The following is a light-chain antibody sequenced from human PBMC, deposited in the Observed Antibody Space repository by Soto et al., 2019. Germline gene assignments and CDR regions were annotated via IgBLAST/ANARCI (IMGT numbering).Light chain of an antibody. CDR1: QSLTNSY. CDR3: QKYGTSEII. J-gene: IGKJ5*01. Sequence: DIVLTHPPDTLSLSQVNRATLSFMASQSLTNSYIAWYQVKPGQAHRLIIYDTSSRATGIPDRFSGSGSGTDFTLTITRMEPEDFAVFYCQKYGTSEIIFGKGTRLEIK. CDR2: DTS. V-gene: IGKV3-20*01.